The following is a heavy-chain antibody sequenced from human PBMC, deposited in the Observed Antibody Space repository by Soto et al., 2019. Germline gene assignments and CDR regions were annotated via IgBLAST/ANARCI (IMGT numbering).Heavy chain of an antibody. CDR3: ARERNSYGYTVFDY. CDR2: IYSGGST. V-gene: IGHV3-53*01. J-gene: IGHJ4*02. CDR1: GFTVSSNY. D-gene: IGHD5-18*01. Sequence: GSLRLSCAASGFTVSSNYMSWVRQAPGKGLEWVSVIYSGGSTYYADSVKGRFTISRDNSKNTLYLQMNSLRAEDTAVYYCARERNSYGYTVFDYWGQGTLVTVSS.